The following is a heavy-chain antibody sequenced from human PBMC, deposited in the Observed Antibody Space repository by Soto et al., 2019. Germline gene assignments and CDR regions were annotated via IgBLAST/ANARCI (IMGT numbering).Heavy chain of an antibody. J-gene: IGHJ4*02. V-gene: IGHV3-21*01. CDR3: ASPSFESSGYYYDYAVDY. CDR1: GFTFSSYS. Sequence: GGSLRLSCAASGFTFSSYSMNWVRQAPGKGLEWVSSISSSSSYIYYADSVKGRFTISRDNAKNSLYLQMNSLRAEDTAVYYCASPSFESSGYYYDYAVDYWGQGTLVTVSS. CDR2: ISSSSSYI. D-gene: IGHD3-22*01.